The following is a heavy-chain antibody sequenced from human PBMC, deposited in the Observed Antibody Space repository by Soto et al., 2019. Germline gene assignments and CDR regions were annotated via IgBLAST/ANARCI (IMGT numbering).Heavy chain of an antibody. CDR2: LNPNSGNT. CDR1: GYTFTSYD. Sequence: QVQLVQSGAEVKKPGASVKVSCKASGYTFTSYDINWVRQATGQGLEWMGWLNPNSGNTGYAQKFQGRVTMTRNTSIRTADMQPGSLRSEDTAVYYCGRGGSVDKAMVTNYWGQGTLVTVPS. D-gene: IGHD5-18*01. V-gene: IGHV1-8*01. J-gene: IGHJ4*02. CDR3: GRGGSVDKAMVTNY.